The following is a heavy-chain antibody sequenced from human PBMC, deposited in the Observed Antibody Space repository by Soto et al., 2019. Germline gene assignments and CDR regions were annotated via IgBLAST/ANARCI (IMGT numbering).Heavy chain of an antibody. Sequence: QVQLVESGGGVVEPGTSLRLSCADSGFAFSTYGMHWVRQAPGKGLEWVAVISYDGIQKYYADSVKGRFTISRDNSKNXLXXXXXXXXXXXXXXXXXXXXXXXXXXXXXXXXXGQGTLVTVSS. CDR2: ISYDGIQK. J-gene: IGHJ4*02. CDR1: GFAFSTYG. V-gene: IGHV3-30*03. CDR3: XXXXXXXXXXXXXXX.